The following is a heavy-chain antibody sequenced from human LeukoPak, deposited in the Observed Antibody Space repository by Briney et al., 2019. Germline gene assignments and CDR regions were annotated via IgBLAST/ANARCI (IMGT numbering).Heavy chain of an antibody. CDR2: LWYDGSNK. V-gene: IGHV3-33*08. Sequence: GGSLRLSCAASGFTSSSYALNWVRQAPGKGLEWVAVLWYDGSNKYYADSVKGRFTISRDNPKNTLYLQMNSLRVEGTAVYYCAKRKGGHGSGSFDYWGQGTVVTVSS. CDR3: AKRKGGHGSGSFDY. J-gene: IGHJ4*02. CDR1: GFTSSSYA. D-gene: IGHD3-10*01.